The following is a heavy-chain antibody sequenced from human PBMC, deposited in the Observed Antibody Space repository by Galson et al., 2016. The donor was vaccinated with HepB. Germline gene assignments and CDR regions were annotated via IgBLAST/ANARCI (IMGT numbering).Heavy chain of an antibody. V-gene: IGHV3-30*18. CDR2: ISHDGRKK. Sequence: SLRLSCAASGFSFSRYAMHWVRQAPGKGLEWVAVISHDGRKKYYADSVKGRFTISRDNSKNSLDLQMSTLRADDTAVYFCAKEGGSRYFDWLLKNGYFQHVGHCTLFTVSS. J-gene: IGHJ1*01. D-gene: IGHD3-9*01. CDR1: GFSFSRYA. CDR3: AKEGGSRYFDWLLKNGYFQH.